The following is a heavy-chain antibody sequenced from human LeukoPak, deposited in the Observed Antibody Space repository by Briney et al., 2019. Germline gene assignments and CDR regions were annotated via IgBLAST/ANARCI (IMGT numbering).Heavy chain of an antibody. J-gene: IGHJ4*02. CDR1: GYSFTGYW. D-gene: IGHD5-12*01. Sequence: GESLKISFKGSGYSFTGYWIGWVRQIPGKGLEWVGIIYPGDSDTQYSPSFQGQVNISADKSMHSDYLQWNSLEASYTAMHYCARLDSGWQIDYWGQGTLVTVSS. CDR3: ARLDSGWQIDY. CDR2: IYPGDSDT. V-gene: IGHV5-51*01.